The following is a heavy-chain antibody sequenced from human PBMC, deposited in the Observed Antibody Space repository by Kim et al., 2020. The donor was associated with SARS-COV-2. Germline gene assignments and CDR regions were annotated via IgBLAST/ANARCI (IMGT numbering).Heavy chain of an antibody. V-gene: IGHV4-31*03. J-gene: IGHJ5*02. CDR2: IYYSGST. CDR3: ARVADTYNWFDP. D-gene: IGHD6-19*01. CDR1: GGSISSGGYY. Sequence: SETLSLTCTVSGGSISSGGYYWSWIRQHPGKGLEWIGYIYYSGSTYYNPSLKSRVTISVDTSKNQFSLKLSSVTAADTAVYYCARVADTYNWFDPWGQGTLVTVSS.